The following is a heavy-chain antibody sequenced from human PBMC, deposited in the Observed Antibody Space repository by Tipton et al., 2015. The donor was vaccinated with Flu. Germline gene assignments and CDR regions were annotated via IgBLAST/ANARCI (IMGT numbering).Heavy chain of an antibody. CDR1: GGTLNSYV. V-gene: IGHV1-69*09. J-gene: IGHJ4*02. CDR3: ALGGDCSGGSCPLDY. D-gene: IGHD2-15*01. CDR2: IFPVLGRA. Sequence: QVQLVQSGAEVKKPGSSVKVSCRTSGGTLNSYVIGWVRQAPGQGLEWMGRIFPVLGRASYAQRFQRRVTITADKSTNTAYMELSSLRSDDTAMYYCALGGDCSGGSCPLDYWGQGALVTVSS.